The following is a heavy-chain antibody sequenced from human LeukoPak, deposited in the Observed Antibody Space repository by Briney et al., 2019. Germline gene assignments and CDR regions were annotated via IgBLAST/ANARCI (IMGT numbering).Heavy chain of an antibody. CDR2: IRSDGSNK. J-gene: IGHJ6*03. Sequence: GGSLRLSCATSGFIFSSYGLRWVRQAPGKGLEWVAFIRSDGSNKYYVDSVKGRFTISRDNSKNALYLQMNSLRAEETAVYYCTKDRDYMDVWGKGTTVTVSS. CDR1: GFIFSSYG. CDR3: TKDRDYMDV. V-gene: IGHV3-30*02.